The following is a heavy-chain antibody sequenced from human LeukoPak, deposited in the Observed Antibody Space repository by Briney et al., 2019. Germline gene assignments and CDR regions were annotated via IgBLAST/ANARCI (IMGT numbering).Heavy chain of an antibody. D-gene: IGHD2-8*02. CDR3: AGKIAWWALDI. J-gene: IGHJ3*02. Sequence: VASVKVSCKASGYTFTSYAMHWVRQAPGQRLEWMGWINTNTGNPTYAQGFTGRLDTSVSTAYLQISSLKAEDTAVYYCAGKIAWWALDIWGQGTMVTVSS. CDR2: INTNTGNP. CDR1: GYTFTSYA. V-gene: IGHV7-4-1*02.